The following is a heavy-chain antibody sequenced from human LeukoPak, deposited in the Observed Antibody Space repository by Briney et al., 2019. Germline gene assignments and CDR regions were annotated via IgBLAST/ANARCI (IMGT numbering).Heavy chain of an antibody. Sequence: PSETLSLTCSVSGGSITSSSYYCAWIRQPPGKGLEWIGSIYYTGGTYYNPSLKSRLTISLGTSKNQFSLKLNSVTAADTAVYYCARWGGAGRAFDIWGQGTMVTVSS. CDR1: GGSITSSSYY. CDR3: ARWGGAGRAFDI. CDR2: IYYTGGT. V-gene: IGHV4-39*01. D-gene: IGHD1-26*01. J-gene: IGHJ3*02.